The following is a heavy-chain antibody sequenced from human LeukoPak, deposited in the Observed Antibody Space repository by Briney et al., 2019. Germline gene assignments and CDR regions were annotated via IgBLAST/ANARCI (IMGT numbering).Heavy chain of an antibody. V-gene: IGHV1-2*02. CDR1: GYTFSCYY. J-gene: IGHJ5*02. Sequence: ASVKVSCKASGYTFSCYYMHWVRQAPGQGLEWMGWINPNSGGTNYAQKFQGRVTMTRDTSISTAYMELSRLRSDDTAVYYCARGGDSSGYSIDPWGQGTLVTVSS. CDR3: ARGGDSSGYSIDP. CDR2: INPNSGGT. D-gene: IGHD3-22*01.